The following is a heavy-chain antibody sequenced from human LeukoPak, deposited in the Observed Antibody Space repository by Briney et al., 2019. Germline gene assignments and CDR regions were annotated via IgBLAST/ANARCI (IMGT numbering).Heavy chain of an antibody. D-gene: IGHD2-8*02. J-gene: IGHJ4*02. CDR2: ISDIGDK. CDR3: EVSLSSPGAFDY. CDR1: AFTVTKKY. Sequence: GGSLRLSCAASAFTVTKKYMIWVRQAPGKGLEWVSRISDIGDKRYADSVKGRFTISGDSSHNTLSLQMDGLRVEDTAVYYCEVSLSSPGAFDYWGQGTLVTVSS. V-gene: IGHV3-66*01.